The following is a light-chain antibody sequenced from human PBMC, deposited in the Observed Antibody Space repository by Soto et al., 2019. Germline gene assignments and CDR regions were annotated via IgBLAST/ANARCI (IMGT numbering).Light chain of an antibody. CDR3: NSYTSSSTYV. CDR1: SSDVGGFNY. Sequence: QSVLTQPASVSGSPGQSITISCTGTSSDVGGFNYVSWYQQHPGKAPKLMIYDVTNRPSGFSYRFSGSKSGNTASLTISGLQAEDEADYYCNSYTSSSTYVFGTGTNVTVL. J-gene: IGLJ1*01. CDR2: DVT. V-gene: IGLV2-14*03.